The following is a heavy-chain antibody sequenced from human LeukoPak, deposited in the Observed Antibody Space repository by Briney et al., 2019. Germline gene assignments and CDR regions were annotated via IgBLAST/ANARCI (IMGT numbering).Heavy chain of an antibody. J-gene: IGHJ4*02. Sequence: PGGSLRLSCAASGFTFTNYAMSWVRQTPGKGLEWVSGISGNTGSTHYADSVKGRFTISRDDSKNTLYLQMNSLIAEDTAVYYCAKAYNRGWYYFDYWGQGTLVTVSS. CDR2: ISGNTGST. D-gene: IGHD6-19*01. CDR1: GFTFTNYA. V-gene: IGHV3-23*01. CDR3: AKAYNRGWYYFDY.